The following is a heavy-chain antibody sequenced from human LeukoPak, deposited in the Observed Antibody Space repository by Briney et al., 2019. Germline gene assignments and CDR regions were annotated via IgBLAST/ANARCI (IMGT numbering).Heavy chain of an antibody. CDR2: ISGGGGST. V-gene: IGHV3-23*01. J-gene: IGHJ4*02. D-gene: IGHD1-26*01. Sequence: GGSLRLSCAASGFTFSNYAMSWVRQAPGKGLEWVSGISGGGGSTYYADYVKGRFTISRDTSKNTLYLQMNSLKTEDTAVYYCTTALRWELLQWDYWGQGTLVTVSS. CDR1: GFTFSNYA. CDR3: TTALRWELLQWDY.